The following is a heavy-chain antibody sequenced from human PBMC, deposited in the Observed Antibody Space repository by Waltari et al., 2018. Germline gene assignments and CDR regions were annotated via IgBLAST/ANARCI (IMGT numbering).Heavy chain of an antibody. CDR3: ARGGNWGYYYYMDV. J-gene: IGHJ6*03. Sequence: QVQLVQSGAEVKKPGSSVKVSCKASGGTFSSYAISWVRQAPGQGLEWMGRMIPIFGTANYAQEFQGRVKITADKSTSTAFMELSSLRSEDTAVYYCARGGNWGYYYYMDVWGKGTTVTISS. CDR2: MIPIFGTA. CDR1: GGTFSSYA. V-gene: IGHV1-69*13. D-gene: IGHD7-27*01.